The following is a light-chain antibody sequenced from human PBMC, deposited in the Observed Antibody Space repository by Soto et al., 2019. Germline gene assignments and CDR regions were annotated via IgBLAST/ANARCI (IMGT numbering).Light chain of an antibody. J-gene: IGKJ4*01. CDR1: QSISSY. Sequence: DIQINQSPSSLSASVGDRVTITFRASQSISSYLNWYQQKPGKAPKFLIYAASSLQSGVPSRFSGSGSGTDFTLTISSLQPEDFATYYCQQSYSTPLTFGGGTKVDI. V-gene: IGKV1-39*01. CDR3: QQSYSTPLT. CDR2: AAS.